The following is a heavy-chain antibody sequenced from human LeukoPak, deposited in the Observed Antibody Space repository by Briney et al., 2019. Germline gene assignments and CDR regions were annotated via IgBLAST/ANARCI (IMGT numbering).Heavy chain of an antibody. CDR2: IIPIFGTA. J-gene: IGHJ4*02. D-gene: IGHD3-22*01. CDR1: GGTFSSYA. CDR3: ARGGYYDSSGYYFDY. Sequence: SVKVSCKASGGTFSSYAISWVRQAPGQGLEWMGGIIPIFGTANYAQKFQGRVTITTDESTSTAYIELSSLRSEDTAVYYCARGGYYDSSGYYFDYWGQGTLVTVSS. V-gene: IGHV1-69*05.